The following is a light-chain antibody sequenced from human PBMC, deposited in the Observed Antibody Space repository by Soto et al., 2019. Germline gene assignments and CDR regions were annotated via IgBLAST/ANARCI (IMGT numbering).Light chain of an antibody. V-gene: IGKV1-39*01. J-gene: IGKJ2*01. CDR3: QQSYSTPPT. CDR2: AAS. CDR1: QSIRKY. Sequence: DLQMTQSPSSLSAFVGDRVTITCRASQSIRKYLNWFQQKPGKAPKLLIYAASSLQSGVPSRFSGSGSGTHFTLAISSLQPEDFGTYYCQQSYSTPPTFGQGTKLEIK.